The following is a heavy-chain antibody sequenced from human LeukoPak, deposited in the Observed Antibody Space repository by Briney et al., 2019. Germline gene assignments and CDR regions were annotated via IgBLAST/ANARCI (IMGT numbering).Heavy chain of an antibody. D-gene: IGHD3-16*01. Sequence: GSLRLSCAASGFTFSSCAMTWIRQPPGKGLEWIGEINHSGSTNYNPSLKSRVTISVDTSKNQFSLKLSFVTAADTAVYYCARGRRFMTHWGQGTLVTVSS. J-gene: IGHJ4*02. CDR1: GFTFSSCA. CDR2: INHSGST. V-gene: IGHV4-34*01. CDR3: ARGRRFMTH.